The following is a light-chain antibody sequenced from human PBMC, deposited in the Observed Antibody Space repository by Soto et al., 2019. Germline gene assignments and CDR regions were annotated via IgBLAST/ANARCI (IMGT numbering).Light chain of an antibody. Sequence: DIQMTQSPSSLSASVGDRVTITCRASQGISNYLAWYQQKPGKVPKLLIYAASTLQSGVPSRFSGSGSGTDFSLTTSSLQPEYVETYNCRSETFGQGTKVEIK. CDR3: RSET. CDR2: AAS. V-gene: IGKV1-27*01. CDR1: QGISNY. J-gene: IGKJ1*01.